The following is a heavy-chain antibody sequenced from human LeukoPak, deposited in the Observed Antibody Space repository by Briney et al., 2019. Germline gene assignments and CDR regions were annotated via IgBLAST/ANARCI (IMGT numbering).Heavy chain of an antibody. D-gene: IGHD4-17*01. Sequence: SETLSLTCTLTGGSFSSYYWSWIRQPPGKGLEWIGYIYYSGSTNYNPSLKSRVTISVDTSKNQFSLRLSSVTAADTALYYCARGLPKHDYGDYGGTWFDPWGQGTLVTVSS. J-gene: IGHJ5*02. CDR2: IYYSGST. CDR3: ARGLPKHDYGDYGGTWFDP. CDR1: GGSFSSYY. V-gene: IGHV4-59*12.